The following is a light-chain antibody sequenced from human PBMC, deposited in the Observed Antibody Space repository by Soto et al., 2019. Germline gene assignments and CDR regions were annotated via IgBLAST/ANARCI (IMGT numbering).Light chain of an antibody. CDR1: SRDVGGYNY. V-gene: IGLV2-14*01. CDR2: EVS. J-gene: IGLJ1*01. CDR3: SSYTSSYTYV. Sequence: QSVLTQPASVSGSPGQSITISCTGTSRDVGGYNYVSWYQQHPGKAPKLMIYEVSNRPSGVSNRFSGSKSGNTASLTISGLQAEDEADYYCSSYTSSYTYVFGTGTKVTVL.